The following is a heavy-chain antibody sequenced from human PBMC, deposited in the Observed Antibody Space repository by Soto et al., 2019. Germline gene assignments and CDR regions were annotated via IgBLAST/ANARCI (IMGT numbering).Heavy chain of an antibody. CDR3: ASVGYSYGHFDY. D-gene: IGHD5-18*01. CDR2: IYYSGST. Sequence: SETLSLTCTVSGGSISGYYWSWIRQPPGKGLEWIGYIYYSGSTNYNPSLKSRVTISVDTSKNQFSLKLSSVTAADTAVYYCASVGYSYGHFDYWGQGTLVTAPQ. J-gene: IGHJ4*02. V-gene: IGHV4-59*13. CDR1: GGSISGYY.